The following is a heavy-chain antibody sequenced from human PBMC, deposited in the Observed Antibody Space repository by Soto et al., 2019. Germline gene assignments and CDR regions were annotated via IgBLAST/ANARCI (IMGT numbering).Heavy chain of an antibody. CDR2: ISPYNGRI. J-gene: IGHJ6*02. Sequence: ASVKVACNASGYSFTSYGIAWVRQVPGQEPDGVGWISPYNGRINNAQVVQGRVVMNTDISTNIVYLELRSLRYDDTAIYYCGRCRTDRYAMDVWGQGTTVTVSS. CDR1: GYSFTSYG. V-gene: IGHV1-18*01. D-gene: IGHD1-1*01. CDR3: GRCRTDRYAMDV.